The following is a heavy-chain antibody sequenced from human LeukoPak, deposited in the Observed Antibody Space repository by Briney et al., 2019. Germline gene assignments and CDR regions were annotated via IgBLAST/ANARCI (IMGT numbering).Heavy chain of an antibody. J-gene: IGHJ4*02. D-gene: IGHD3-16*01. Sequence: PGGSLRLSCEVSGLSFSGFWMSWVGQAPGEGLEWVADINENGGEKYYVDSVKGPFTTTRNNAKNSMYLQMNSPGVDDTAVYYCASGGHLDYWGQGTLVTVSS. CDR2: INENGGEK. V-gene: IGHV3-7*01. CDR3: ASGGHLDY. CDR1: GLSFSGFW.